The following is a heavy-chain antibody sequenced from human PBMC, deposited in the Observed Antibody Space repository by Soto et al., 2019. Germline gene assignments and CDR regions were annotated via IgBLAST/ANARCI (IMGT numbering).Heavy chain of an antibody. CDR3: ARAPLRHSCDDGFGY. CDR2: IIYDAGTT. Sequence: GSLRPYCAASGFTFEEYTMHWVRQTPGKGLEWVAVIIYDAGTTNYKPSVKGQFTISGDNSKSHLSLKMKTLTTEDTALYYCARAPLRHSCDDGFGYWGQGTLVTVSS. D-gene: IGHD2-2*01. J-gene: IGHJ4*02. V-gene: IGHV3-43*01. CDR1: GFTFEEYT.